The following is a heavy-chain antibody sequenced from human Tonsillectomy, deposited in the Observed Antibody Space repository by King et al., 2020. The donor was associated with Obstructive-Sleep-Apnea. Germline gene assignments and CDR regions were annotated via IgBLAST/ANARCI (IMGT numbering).Heavy chain of an antibody. CDR3: ARDPYSYFDY. CDR1: GGSISSSSYY. CDR2: IYYSGST. J-gene: IGHJ4*02. V-gene: IGHV4-39*07. D-gene: IGHD1-26*01. Sequence: LQLQESGPGLEKPSETLSLTCTVSGGSISSSSYYWAWIRQPPGKGLEWIGSIYYSGSTYYNPSLKSRVTISVDTSKNQFSLNLSSVTAADTAVYYCARDPYSYFDYWGQGTLVTVSS.